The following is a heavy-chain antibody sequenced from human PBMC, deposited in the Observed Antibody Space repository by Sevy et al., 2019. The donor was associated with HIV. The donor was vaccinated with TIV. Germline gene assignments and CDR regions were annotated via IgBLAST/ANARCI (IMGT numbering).Heavy chain of an antibody. CDR1: GITFSSYS. CDR2: ISSSSSTI. CDR3: ARVSLGLGYYYYYMDV. Sequence: GGSLRLSCAASGITFSSYSMNWVRQAPGKGLEWVSYISSSSSTIYYADSVKGRFTISRDNAKNSLYLQMNSLRDEDTAVYYCARVSLGLGYYYYYMDVWGKGTTVTVSS. J-gene: IGHJ6*03. D-gene: IGHD3-16*01. V-gene: IGHV3-48*02.